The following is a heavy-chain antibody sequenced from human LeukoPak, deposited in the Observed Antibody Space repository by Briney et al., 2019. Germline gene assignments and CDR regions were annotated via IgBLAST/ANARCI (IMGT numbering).Heavy chain of an antibody. V-gene: IGHV3-11*01. CDR3: ARDRREAAYLGNRFDP. J-gene: IGHJ5*01. CDR1: GFTFIDYY. Sequence: PGGSLRLSCGASGFTFIDYYMTWIRQAPGKGLEWLSYISGSGAVVSYADSVKGRFTISRDNANNSVYLQMDRLRAEDTAVYYCARDRREAAYLGNRFDPRGQGALVTVSS. D-gene: IGHD6-13*01. CDR2: ISGSGAVV.